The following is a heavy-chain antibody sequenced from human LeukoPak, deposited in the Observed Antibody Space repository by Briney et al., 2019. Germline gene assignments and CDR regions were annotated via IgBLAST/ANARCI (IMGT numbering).Heavy chain of an antibody. CDR2: IYPGESDT. J-gene: IGHJ4*02. CDR1: GYSLTSYW. V-gene: IGHV5-51*01. Sequence: GESLKISCKGSGYSLTSYWIGWVRQVPGKGLEWMGIIYPGESDTRYSPSFEGQATISADKSITTAYLQWSSLQASDTAIYYCARLVSRSIEVADKLPDYWGQGTLVTVSS. CDR3: ARLVSRSIEVADKLPDY. D-gene: IGHD6-19*01.